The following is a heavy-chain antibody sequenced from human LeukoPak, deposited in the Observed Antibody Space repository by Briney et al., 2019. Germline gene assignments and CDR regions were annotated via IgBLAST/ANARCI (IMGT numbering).Heavy chain of an antibody. CDR2: IYSGGTT. Sequence: PGGSLRLSCAASGFTFSSNYMTWVRQAPGKGLEWVSVIYSGGTTYYADSVKGRFTISRDISKNMLYLQMNSLRAEDTAVYYCARLQGNWYIPAWGQGTLVTVSS. CDR3: ARLQGNWYIPA. CDR1: GFTFSSNY. V-gene: IGHV3-53*01. J-gene: IGHJ5*02. D-gene: IGHD6-13*01.